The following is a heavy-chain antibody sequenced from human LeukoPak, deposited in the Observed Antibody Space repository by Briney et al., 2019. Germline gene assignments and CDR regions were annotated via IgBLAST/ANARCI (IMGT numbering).Heavy chain of an antibody. CDR3: ARDLNARGLGDY. J-gene: IGHJ4*02. V-gene: IGHV4-59*12. D-gene: IGHD2-8*01. CDR1: GGSISSYY. Sequence: SETLSLTCTVSGGSISSYYWSWIRQPPGKGLEWIGYIYYSGNTYYNPSLKSRVTISVDTSKNQFSLKLSSVTAADTAVYYCARDLNARGLGDYWGQGTLVTVSS. CDR2: IYYSGNT.